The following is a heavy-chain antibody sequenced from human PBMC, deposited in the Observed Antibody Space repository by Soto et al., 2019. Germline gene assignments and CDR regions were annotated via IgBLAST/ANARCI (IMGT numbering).Heavy chain of an antibody. CDR1: GFTFSSYA. D-gene: IGHD3-16*02. CDR2: ISYDGSDK. V-gene: IGHV3-30*18. J-gene: IGHJ4*02. Sequence: QVQLVESGGGVVQPGRSLRLSCPASGFTFSSYAMHWVRQAPGKGLEWVAVISYDGSDKYYADSVKGRFTISRDNSKNTLNLQMNSLRADDTAVYYCAKALGELSPESYDYWGQGTLITVSS. CDR3: AKALGELSPESYDY.